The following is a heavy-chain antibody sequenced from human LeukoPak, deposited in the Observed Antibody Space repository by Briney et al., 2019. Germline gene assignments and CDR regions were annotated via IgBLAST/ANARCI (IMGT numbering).Heavy chain of an antibody. CDR3: ARDSNTDWYFDL. CDR1: GFTFNTYW. D-gene: IGHD2-8*02. CDR2: INPDGSQT. J-gene: IGHJ2*01. V-gene: IGHV3-74*01. Sequence: PGGSLRLSCAASGFTFNTYWMHWVRQAPGKGLVWVSHINPDGSQTNYADSVTGRFTISRDNAKNTLYLQMNSLRAEDTAVYYCARDSNTDWYFDLWGRGTLVTVSS.